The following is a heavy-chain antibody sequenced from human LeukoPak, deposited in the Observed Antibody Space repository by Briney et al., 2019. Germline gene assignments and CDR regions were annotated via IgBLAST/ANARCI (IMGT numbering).Heavy chain of an antibody. D-gene: IGHD5-18*01. J-gene: IGHJ4*02. CDR3: ATDTRGGYMFSDVDTAMVPGY. CDR1: GYTLTELS. V-gene: IGHV1-24*01. Sequence: ASVKVSCKVSGYTLTELSMHWVRQAPGKGLEWMGGFDPEDGETIYAQKFQGRVTMTEDTSTDTAYMELSSLRSEDRAVYYWATDTRGGYMFSDVDTAMVPGYWGQGTLVTVSS. CDR2: FDPEDGET.